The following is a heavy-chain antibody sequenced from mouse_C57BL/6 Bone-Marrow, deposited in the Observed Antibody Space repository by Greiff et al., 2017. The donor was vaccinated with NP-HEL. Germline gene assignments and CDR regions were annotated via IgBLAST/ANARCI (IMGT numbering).Heavy chain of an antibody. CDR2: IRSKSNNYAT. V-gene: IGHV10-1*01. J-gene: IGHJ4*01. Sequence: EVQRVESGGGLVQPKGSLKLSCAASGFSFNTYAMNWVRQAPGTGLEWVARIRSKSNNYATYYADSVKDRFTISRDDSESMLYLQMNNLKTEDTAMYYCVRALFYYSNYVGDAMDYWGQGTSATVSS. CDR3: VRALFYYSNYVGDAMDY. CDR1: GFSFNTYA. D-gene: IGHD2-5*01.